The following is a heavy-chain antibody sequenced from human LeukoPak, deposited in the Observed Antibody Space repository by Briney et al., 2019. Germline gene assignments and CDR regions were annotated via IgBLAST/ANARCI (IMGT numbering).Heavy chain of an antibody. CDR3: ARHGSWYYDILTGYYDDAFDI. J-gene: IGHJ3*02. CDR1: GGSISSYY. Sequence: SETLSLTCTVSGGSISSYYWSWIRQPPGKGLEWIGYIYYSGSTNYNPSLKSRVTISVDTSKNQLSLKLSSVTAADTAVYYCARHGSWYYDILTGYYDDAFDIWGQGTMVTVSS. D-gene: IGHD3-9*01. CDR2: IYYSGST. V-gene: IGHV4-59*08.